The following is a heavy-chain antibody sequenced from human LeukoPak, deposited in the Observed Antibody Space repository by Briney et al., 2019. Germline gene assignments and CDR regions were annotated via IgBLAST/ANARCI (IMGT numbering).Heavy chain of an antibody. CDR3: ARDRSGMIVVVHFDY. CDR2: ITGSGGST. Sequence: GGSLRLSCAASGFTFSSYAMTWVRQAPGKGLEWVSGITGSGGSTYLADSVLGRFTVSRDNAKNSLYLQMNSLRAEDTAVYYCARDRSGMIVVVHFDYWGQGTLVTVSS. CDR1: GFTFSSYA. V-gene: IGHV3-23*01. D-gene: IGHD3-22*01. J-gene: IGHJ4*02.